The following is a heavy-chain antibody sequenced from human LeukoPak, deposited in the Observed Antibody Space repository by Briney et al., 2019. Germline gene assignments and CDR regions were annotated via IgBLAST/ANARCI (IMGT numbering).Heavy chain of an antibody. Sequence: SETLSLTCAVYGGSFSGYCWSWIRQPPGKGLEWIGEINHSGSTNYNPSLKSRVTISVDTSKNHFSLKLSSVTAADTAVYYCAVAIWVVDYWGQGTLVTVSS. V-gene: IGHV4-34*01. CDR1: GGSFSGYC. J-gene: IGHJ4*02. D-gene: IGHD2-15*01. CDR2: INHSGST. CDR3: AVAIWVVDY.